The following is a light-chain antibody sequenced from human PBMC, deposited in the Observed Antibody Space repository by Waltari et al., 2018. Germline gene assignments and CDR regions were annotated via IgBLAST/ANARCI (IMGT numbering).Light chain of an antibody. CDR1: QSVPTNY. Sequence: EIVLTQSPGTLSLSPGERATLSCRAAQSVPTNYLAWYQQKSGQAPRLLFYGASRRATGIPDRFSGSGSGTDFTLTISRLEPEDSAVYYCQQYGSSSWTFGQGTKVEIK. J-gene: IGKJ1*01. V-gene: IGKV3-20*01. CDR3: QQYGSSSWT. CDR2: GAS.